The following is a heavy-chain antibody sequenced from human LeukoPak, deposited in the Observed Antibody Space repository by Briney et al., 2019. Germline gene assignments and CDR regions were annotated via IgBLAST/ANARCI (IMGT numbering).Heavy chain of an antibody. Sequence: SVKVSCKASGGTFSSYAISRVRQAPGQGLEWMGGIIPIFGTANYAQKFQGRVTITADESTSTAYMELSSLRSEDTAVYYCALYSSSWYVGFDYWGQGTLVTVSS. CDR3: ALYSSSWYVGFDY. J-gene: IGHJ4*02. CDR2: IIPIFGTA. CDR1: GGTFSSYA. V-gene: IGHV1-69*01. D-gene: IGHD6-13*01.